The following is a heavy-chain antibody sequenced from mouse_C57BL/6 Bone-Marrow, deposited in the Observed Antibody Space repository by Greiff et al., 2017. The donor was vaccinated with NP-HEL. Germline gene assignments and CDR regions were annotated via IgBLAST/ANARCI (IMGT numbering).Heavy chain of an antibody. CDR1: GFTFTDYY. CDR3: ARPSDYYGSSYLAY. CDR2: ISNGGGST. Sequence: EVKVEESGGGLVQPGGSLKLSCAASGFTFTDYYMYWVRQTPEKRLEWVAYISNGGGSTYYPDTVKGRFTISRDNAKNTLYLQMSRLKSEDTAMYYCARPSDYYGSSYLAYWGQGTLVTVSA. V-gene: IGHV5-12*01. J-gene: IGHJ3*01. D-gene: IGHD1-1*01.